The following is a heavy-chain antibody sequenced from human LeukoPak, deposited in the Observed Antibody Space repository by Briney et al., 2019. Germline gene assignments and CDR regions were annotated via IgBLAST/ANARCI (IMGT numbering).Heavy chain of an antibody. J-gene: IGHJ6*03. D-gene: IGHD2-8*02. CDR1: GFTFSSFA. V-gene: IGHV3-23*01. CDR3: AKNRGHCVDGVCHNYYYMDV. CDR2: VSGSAGRT. Sequence: PGGSLRLSCAASGFTFSSFAMTWVRQAPGKGLEWVSTVSGSAGRTDYADSVKGRLTISRDNLKNTLYLQMNGLRAEDTAVYYCAKNRGHCVDGVCHNYYYMDVWGRGTTVTVSS.